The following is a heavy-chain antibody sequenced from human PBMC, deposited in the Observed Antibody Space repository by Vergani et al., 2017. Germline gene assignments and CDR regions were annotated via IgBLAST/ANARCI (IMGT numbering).Heavy chain of an antibody. V-gene: IGHV3-33*01. D-gene: IGHD1-26*01. Sequence: QVQLVESGGGVVQPGRSLRLSCAASGFTFSSYGMHWVRQAPGKGLEWVAVIWYDGSNKYYADSVKGRFTISRDNSKNTLYLQMGSLRAEDMAVYYCARGSWIVGATTDYYFMDVWGKGTTVTVSS. J-gene: IGHJ6*03. CDR2: IWYDGSNK. CDR3: ARGSWIVGATTDYYFMDV. CDR1: GFTFSSYG.